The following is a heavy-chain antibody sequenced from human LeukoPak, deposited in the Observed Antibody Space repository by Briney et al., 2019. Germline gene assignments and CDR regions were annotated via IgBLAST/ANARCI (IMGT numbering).Heavy chain of an antibody. J-gene: IGHJ3*02. D-gene: IGHD3-10*01. Sequence: PSQTLSLTCAISGDSVSSNSVAWNWIRQSPSRGLEWLGRTYYRSKWYNDYAVSVKSRITINPDTSRNQLSLHLNSVTPEDTAVYYCARDPGAFDMWGQGTMVTVSS. CDR2: TYYRSKWYN. CDR1: GDSVSSNSVA. CDR3: ARDPGAFDM. V-gene: IGHV6-1*01.